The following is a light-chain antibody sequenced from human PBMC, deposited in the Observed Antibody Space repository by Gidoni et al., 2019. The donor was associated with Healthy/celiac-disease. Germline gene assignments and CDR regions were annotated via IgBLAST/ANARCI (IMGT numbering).Light chain of an antibody. J-gene: IGKJ1*01. CDR2: WAS. CDR3: QQYYGTPWT. Sequence: DIVMTQSPDSLAVSLGERATIYCKSSQSVLYNSNNKNYFAWFQQKPGQPPRLLIYWASTRESGVPDRVSGSGSGTDFTLTISSLQAEDVAVYYCQQYYGTPWTFGQGTKVEIK. CDR1: QSVLYNSNNKNY. V-gene: IGKV4-1*01.